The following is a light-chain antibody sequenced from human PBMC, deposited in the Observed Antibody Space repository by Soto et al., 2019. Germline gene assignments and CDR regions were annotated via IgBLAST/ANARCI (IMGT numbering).Light chain of an antibody. V-gene: IGKV1-33*01. CDR2: DAS. Sequence: DIQMTQSPSTLSASVGDRVTITCRASQSISSWLAWYQQKPGKAPKLLIYDASNLETGVPSRFSGSGSGTDFTFTISSLQPDDIATYYCQQYDNLPITFGQGTRLEIK. J-gene: IGKJ5*01. CDR3: QQYDNLPIT. CDR1: QSISSW.